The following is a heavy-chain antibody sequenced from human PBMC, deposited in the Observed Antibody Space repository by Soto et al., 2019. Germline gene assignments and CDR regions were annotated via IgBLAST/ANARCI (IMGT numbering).Heavy chain of an antibody. J-gene: IGHJ4*02. V-gene: IGHV3-66*01. CDR1: GFSVSNLY. CDR2: ISSGGST. D-gene: IGHD3-3*01. Sequence: EVQLVESGGGLVQPGGSLRLSCAASGFSVSNLYMTWVRQAPGKGLEWVSVISSGGSTYYADSVKGRFTISRDNSKNTLYREMKSLRAGDTAVYYCARDTRGGAYDFCHGGQGTLVTVSS. CDR3: ARDTRGGAYDFCH.